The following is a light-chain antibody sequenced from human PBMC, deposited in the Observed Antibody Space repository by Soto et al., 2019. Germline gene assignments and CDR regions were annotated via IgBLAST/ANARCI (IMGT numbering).Light chain of an antibody. J-gene: IGKJ1*01. CDR3: HHYET. V-gene: IGKV3-20*01. Sequence: EIVLTQSPGTLSLSPGERATLSCRASQSVGSNYLAWYQQKPGQAPRILMYGASIRAAGVPDRFSGSGSGTEFTLTISRLEPEDFTVYYCHHYETFGQGTKVDIK. CDR1: QSVGSNY. CDR2: GAS.